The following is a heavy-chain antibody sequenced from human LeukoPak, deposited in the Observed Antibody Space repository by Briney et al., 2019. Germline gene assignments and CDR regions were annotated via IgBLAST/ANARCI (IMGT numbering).Heavy chain of an antibody. V-gene: IGHV3-53*01. J-gene: IGHJ5*02. Sequence: GGSLRLSCAASGFTCSNYYMSWVRQAPGKGLEWVSAIHSSGGTYYADSVKGRFTISRDTSKNTLYLQINSLRVEDTAVYYCIVFGDSNHWGQGTLVTVSS. CDR2: IHSSGGT. CDR1: GFTCSNYY. CDR3: IVFGDSNH. D-gene: IGHD4-17*01.